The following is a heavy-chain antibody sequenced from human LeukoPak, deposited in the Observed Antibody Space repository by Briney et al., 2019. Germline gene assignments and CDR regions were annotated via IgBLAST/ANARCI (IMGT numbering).Heavy chain of an antibody. J-gene: IGHJ6*02. Sequence: SETLSLTCTVSGDSISNYYWSWIRQSPGKGLEWIGYIYYSGSTNYYPSLKSRVTISVDTSKNQFSLNLNSVTAADTAVYYCAREVESYGMDVWGQGTTVTVSS. CDR2: IYYSGST. V-gene: IGHV4-59*01. CDR3: AREVESYGMDV. D-gene: IGHD5-24*01. CDR1: GDSISNYY.